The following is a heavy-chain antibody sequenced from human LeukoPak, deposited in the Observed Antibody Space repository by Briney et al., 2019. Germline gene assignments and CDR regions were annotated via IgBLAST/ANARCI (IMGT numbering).Heavy chain of an antibody. J-gene: IGHJ4*02. CDR3: ARSYDYVWGSYRH. Sequence: GASVKVSCKASGGTFSSYAISWVRQAPGQGLEWMGRIIPIFGTANYAQKFQGRVTITTDESTSTAYMELSSLRSEDPAVDYGARSYDYVWGSYRHWGQGTLVTVSS. CDR2: IIPIFGTA. CDR1: GGTFSSYA. V-gene: IGHV1-69*05. D-gene: IGHD3-16*02.